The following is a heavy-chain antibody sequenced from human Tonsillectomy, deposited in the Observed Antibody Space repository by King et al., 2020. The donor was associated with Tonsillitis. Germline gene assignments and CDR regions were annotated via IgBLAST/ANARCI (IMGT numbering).Heavy chain of an antibody. CDR1: GFTFSSYS. J-gene: IGHJ4*02. D-gene: IGHD1-26*01. CDR2: IGGGGCTI. V-gene: IGHV3-48*02. Sequence: VQLVESGGGLAQPGGSLSLSCVASGFTFSSYSMNWVRQAPGKGREWFAYIGGGGCTISYADSVKGRFSISRDNGQNSLSLQMNSLRDEDTAVYFCARDSRWAFDYWGQGSLVTVSS. CDR3: ARDSRWAFDY.